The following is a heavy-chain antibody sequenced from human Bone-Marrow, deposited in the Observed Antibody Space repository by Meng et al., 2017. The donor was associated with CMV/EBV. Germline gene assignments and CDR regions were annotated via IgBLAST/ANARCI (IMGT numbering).Heavy chain of an antibody. D-gene: IGHD3-3*01. CDR3: ARGDLGVVITTYYYYGMDV. V-gene: IGHV3-30-3*01. J-gene: IGHJ6*02. Sequence: GESLKISCAASGFTFSSYAMHWVRQAPGKGLEWVAVISYDGSNKYYADSVKGRFTISRDKSKNTLYLQMNSLRAEDTAVYYCARGDLGVVITTYYYYGMDVWGQGTTVTVSS. CDR1: GFTFSSYA. CDR2: ISYDGSNK.